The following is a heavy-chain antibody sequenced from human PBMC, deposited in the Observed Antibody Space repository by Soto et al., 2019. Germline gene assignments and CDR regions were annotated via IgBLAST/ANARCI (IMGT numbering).Heavy chain of an antibody. V-gene: IGHV3-53*04. D-gene: IGHD6-19*01. CDR1: GFTVSSHY. CDR3: ARGLSSSDGFDY. J-gene: IGHJ4*02. CDR2: IYSGGGT. Sequence: EVQLVESRGGLVQPGGSLRLSCAASGFTVSSHYISWVRQAPGKGLEWVSVIYSGGGTYSADSVKGRFTISRHNSKNTVYLQLNSLRAEDTAVYYCARGLSSSDGFDYWGQGTLVTVSS.